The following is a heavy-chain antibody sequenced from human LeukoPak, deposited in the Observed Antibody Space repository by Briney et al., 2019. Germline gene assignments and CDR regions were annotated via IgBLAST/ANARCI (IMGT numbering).Heavy chain of an antibody. D-gene: IGHD6-19*01. V-gene: IGHV1-8*03. CDR2: MNPNSGNT. CDR3: ARSWNYPHPSGWALTYYYYMDV. J-gene: IGHJ6*03. CDR1: GYTFTSYD. Sequence: ASVKVSCKASGYTFTSYDINWVRQATGQGLEWMGWMNPNSGNTGYAQKFQGRVTITRNTSISTAYMELSSLRSEDTAVYYCARSWNYPHPSGWALTYYYYMDVWGKGTTVTVSS.